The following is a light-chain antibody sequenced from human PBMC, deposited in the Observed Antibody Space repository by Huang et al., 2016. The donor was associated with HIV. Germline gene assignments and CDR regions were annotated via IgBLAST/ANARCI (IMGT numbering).Light chain of an antibody. CDR2: GES. J-gene: IGKJ2*01. Sequence: EIVLTQSPGTLSLSPGERDTLSCRASQSVSSSYLAWYQQKPGQAPSLLIYGESSRATSIPDRFSGSGSGKDLTLTISRLEPDDFAVYYCQQYGSSPYTFGQGTKLEIK. CDR1: QSVSSSY. CDR3: QQYGSSPYT. V-gene: IGKV3-20*01.